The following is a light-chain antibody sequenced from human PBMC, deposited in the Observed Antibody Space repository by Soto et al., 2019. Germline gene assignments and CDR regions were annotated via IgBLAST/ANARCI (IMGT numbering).Light chain of an antibody. CDR1: SSDDGGYNY. Sequence: QSALTQPASVSGSPGQSITISCTGTSSDDGGYNYVSWYQQHPDKAHKLIIYEVSNRPSGVSNRFSGSKSGNTASLTISGLQAEDEADYYCNSYTSKSTGVFGTGTKLTVL. CDR2: EVS. V-gene: IGLV2-14*01. CDR3: NSYTSKSTGV. J-gene: IGLJ1*01.